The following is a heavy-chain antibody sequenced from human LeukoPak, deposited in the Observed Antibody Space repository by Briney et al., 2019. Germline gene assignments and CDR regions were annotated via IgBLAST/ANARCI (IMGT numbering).Heavy chain of an antibody. CDR2: ISAYNGNT. J-gene: IGHJ5*02. V-gene: IGHV1-18*01. Sequence: ASVKVSCKASGYTFTSYGISWVRQAPGQGLEWMGWISAYNGNTNYAQKLQGRVTMTTDTSTSTAYMELRSLRSDDTAVYYCARDYTIFGVDCFDPWGQGTLVTVSS. CDR3: ARDYTIFGVDCFDP. CDR1: GYTFTSYG. D-gene: IGHD3-3*01.